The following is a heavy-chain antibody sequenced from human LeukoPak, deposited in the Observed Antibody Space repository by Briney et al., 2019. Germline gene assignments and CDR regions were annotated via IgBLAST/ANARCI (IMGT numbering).Heavy chain of an antibody. J-gene: IGHJ5*02. CDR1: GGSVGTYY. V-gene: IGHV4-4*07. CDR3: ARSNIVGTTSWFDP. D-gene: IGHD1-26*01. CDR2: ISASVSA. Sequence: SETLSLTCTVSGGSVGTYYWSWIRQPAGKGLERIGRISASVSATYNPSLKSRVTMSVDTSKNQFSLRLSSVTAADTAVYYCARSNIVGTTSWFDPWGQGSLVTVSS.